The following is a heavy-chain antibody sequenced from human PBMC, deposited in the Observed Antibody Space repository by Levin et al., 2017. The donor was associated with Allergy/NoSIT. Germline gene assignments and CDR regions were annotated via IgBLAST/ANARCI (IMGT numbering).Heavy chain of an antibody. Sequence: LSLTCAASGFPVSTTYMSWVRQAPGKGLEWVSIIHADGSAYYADSVKGRFTISRDNSKNTLFLQMNSLKAEDTAVYYCARSTVTTALFDYWGQGTLVTVSS. CDR3: ARSTVTTALFDY. J-gene: IGHJ4*02. CDR2: IHADGSA. D-gene: IGHD4-17*01. CDR1: GFPVSTTY. V-gene: IGHV3-66*01.